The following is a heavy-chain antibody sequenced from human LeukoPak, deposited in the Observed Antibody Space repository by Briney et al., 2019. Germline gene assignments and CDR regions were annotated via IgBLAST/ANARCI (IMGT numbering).Heavy chain of an antibody. CDR2: IRYDGSNT. CDR3: AKNGVEWPYYYYYYMDV. Sequence: GGSLRLSCAASGFTFSSYSMNWVRQAPGKGLEWVTFIRYDGSNTYYADSVKGRFTISRDNSKNTLYLQMNSLRPEDTAVYYCAKNGVEWPYYYYYYMDVWGKGTTVTVSS. D-gene: IGHD2-8*01. CDR1: GFTFSSYS. J-gene: IGHJ6*03. V-gene: IGHV3-30*02.